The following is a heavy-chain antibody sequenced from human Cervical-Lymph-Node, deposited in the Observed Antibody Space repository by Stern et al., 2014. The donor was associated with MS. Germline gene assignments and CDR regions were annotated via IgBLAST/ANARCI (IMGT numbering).Heavy chain of an antibody. D-gene: IGHD4-17*01. V-gene: IGHV3-15*01. Sequence: EVQLVESGGGLVKPGGSLRLSCAASGFTFSNAWMSWVRQAPGKGLEWVGRIKSKTDGGTTDYAAPVKGRFTISRDDSKNTLYLQMNSLKTEDTAVYYCTTIDYGDSNDAFDIWGQGTMVTVSS. J-gene: IGHJ3*02. CDR1: GFTFSNAW. CDR2: IKSKTDGGTT. CDR3: TTIDYGDSNDAFDI.